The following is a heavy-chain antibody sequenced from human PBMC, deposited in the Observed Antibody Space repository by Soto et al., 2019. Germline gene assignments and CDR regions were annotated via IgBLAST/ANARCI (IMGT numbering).Heavy chain of an antibody. D-gene: IGHD3-22*01. J-gene: IGHJ4*02. CDR1: ATTFSNFA. CDR3: VRGPDYEGYFDY. CDR2: IILPFGTP. V-gene: IGHV1-69*12. Sequence: QVRLLQSGAEVKKTGSSVKVSCEASATTFSNFAIGWVRQAPGQGLEWMGGIILPFGTPNYAQKFQGRVTISADESMTTAYMELRVLRSEDTAVYYCVRGPDYEGYFDYWGQGTLVTVSS.